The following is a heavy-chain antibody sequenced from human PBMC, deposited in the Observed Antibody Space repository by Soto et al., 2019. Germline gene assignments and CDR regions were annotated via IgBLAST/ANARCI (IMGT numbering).Heavy chain of an antibody. V-gene: IGHV3-66*01. CDR2: IYSGGST. D-gene: IGHD3-16*01. J-gene: IGHJ4*02. CDR3: ARVDKLGYFDY. CDR1: GFTVSSNY. Sequence: GGSLRLSCAASGFTVSSNYMSWVRQAPGKGLEWVSVIYSGGSTYYADSVKGRFTISRDNSKNTLYLQMNSLRAEDTAVYYCARVDKLGYFDYWGQGTLVTVSS.